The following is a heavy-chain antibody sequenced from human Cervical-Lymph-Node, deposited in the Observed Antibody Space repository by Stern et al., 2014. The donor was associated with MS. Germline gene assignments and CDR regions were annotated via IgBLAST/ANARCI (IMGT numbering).Heavy chain of an antibody. Sequence: VQLVESGGGAVQPGGSLRLSCVASRFTFSSQGMHWVRQAPGKGLVWVSRINSDGSSTSYADSVKGRFTISRDSAKKTLYLQMDSLRAEDTAVYYCARSNYGMDVWGQGTTVAVSS. D-gene: IGHD2-8*01. CDR3: ARSNYGMDV. CDR1: RFTFSSQG. J-gene: IGHJ6*02. CDR2: INSDGSST. V-gene: IGHV3-74*02.